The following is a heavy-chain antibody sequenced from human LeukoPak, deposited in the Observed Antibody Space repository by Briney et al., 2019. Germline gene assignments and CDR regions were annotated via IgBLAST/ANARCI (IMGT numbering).Heavy chain of an antibody. Sequence: PGGSLRLSCAASGLTFSDYYMTWIRQAPGKGLEWXXXISGSGTTTYSADSVRGRFTVSRDNAKNSVFLYMNSLRAEDTAVYYCAIQITMIVVVPYFDYWGQGTLVTVSS. V-gene: IGHV3-11*04. J-gene: IGHJ4*02. CDR2: ISGSGTTT. CDR1: GLTFSDYY. D-gene: IGHD3-22*01. CDR3: AIQITMIVVVPYFDY.